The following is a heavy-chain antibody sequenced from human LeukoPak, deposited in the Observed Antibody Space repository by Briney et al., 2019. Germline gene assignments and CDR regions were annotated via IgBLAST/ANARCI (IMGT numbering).Heavy chain of an antibody. J-gene: IGHJ6*03. CDR1: GFTFSSYS. D-gene: IGHD1-26*01. CDR3: ARDPYNGSYGDDYYYYMDV. V-gene: IGHV3-21*01. Sequence: GGSLRLSCAASGFTFSSYSMNWVRQAPGKGLEWVSSISSSSSYIYYADSLKGRFTISRDNSKNTLYLQMNSLRAEDTAVYYCARDPYNGSYGDDYYYYMDVWGKGTTVTISS. CDR2: ISSSSSYI.